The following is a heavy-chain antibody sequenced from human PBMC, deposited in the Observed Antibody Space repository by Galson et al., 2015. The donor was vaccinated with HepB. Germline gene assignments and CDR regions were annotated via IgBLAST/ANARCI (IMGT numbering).Heavy chain of an antibody. CDR1: GGSLSAYY. V-gene: IGHV4-34*01. CDR2: INHSGST. CDR3: ARAVYYDFWNGFGP. Sequence: ETLSLTCAVYGGSLSAYYWSWIRQAPGKGLEWIGEINHSGSTNYNPSLRSRVTISLDMSKNRFSLKLSSVTAADTAVYYCARAVYYDFWNGFGPWGQGTLVTVSS. D-gene: IGHD3-3*01. J-gene: IGHJ5*02.